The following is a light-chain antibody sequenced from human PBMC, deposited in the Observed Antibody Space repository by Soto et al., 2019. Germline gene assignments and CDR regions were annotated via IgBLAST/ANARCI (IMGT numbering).Light chain of an antibody. V-gene: IGLV3-25*02. J-gene: IGLJ1*01. Sequence: YELTQPPSVSVSPGQTARITCSGDALPKQYAYWYQQKPGQAPILVIYKDTERPSGIPERFSGSSSGTTVTLTISGVQAGDEADYYCQSADNSGIYYVFGTGTKVTVL. CDR2: KDT. CDR1: ALPKQY. CDR3: QSADNSGIYYV.